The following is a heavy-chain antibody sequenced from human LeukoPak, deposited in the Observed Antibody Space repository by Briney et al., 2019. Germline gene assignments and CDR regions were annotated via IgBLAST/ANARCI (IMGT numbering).Heavy chain of an antibody. V-gene: IGHV1-58*02. CDR3: AAGLEAATNMLDYYYYGMDV. J-gene: IGHJ6*02. CDR2: IVVCSGNT. Sequence: VTSVKVSCKASGFTFSSSAMQWVRQARGQRLEWIGWIVVCSGNTNYAQKFQERVTITRDMSTSTAYMELSSLRSEDTAVYYCAAGLEAATNMLDYYYYGMDVWGQGTTVTVSS. CDR1: GFTFSSSA. D-gene: IGHD5-24*01.